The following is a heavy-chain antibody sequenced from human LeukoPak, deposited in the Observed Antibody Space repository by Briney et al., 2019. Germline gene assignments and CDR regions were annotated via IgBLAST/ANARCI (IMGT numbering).Heavy chain of an antibody. CDR2: ISYDGSNK. CDR3: ARPPRDSYGYADAFDI. CDR1: GFTFSSYA. Sequence: HPGGSLRLSCAASGFTFSSYAMHWVRQAPGKGLEWVAVISYDGSNKYYADSVKGRFTISRDNSKNTLYLQMNSLRAEDTAVYYCARPPRDSYGYADAFDIWGQGTMVTVSS. D-gene: IGHD5-18*01. V-gene: IGHV3-30-3*01. J-gene: IGHJ3*02.